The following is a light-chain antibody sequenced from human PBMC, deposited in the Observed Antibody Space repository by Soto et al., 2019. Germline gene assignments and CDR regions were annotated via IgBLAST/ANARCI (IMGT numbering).Light chain of an antibody. J-gene: IGKJ1*01. CDR2: GSS. Sequence: DIQMTQSPSSLSASVGAIVTITCRASQGISNYLAWYQQKPGEVPKLLIFGSSTLRSGVPSRFSGSGSGTDFTLTISSLQPEDVATYYCQKYDSAPPTFGQGTKVEIK. CDR1: QGISNY. CDR3: QKYDSAPPT. V-gene: IGKV1-27*01.